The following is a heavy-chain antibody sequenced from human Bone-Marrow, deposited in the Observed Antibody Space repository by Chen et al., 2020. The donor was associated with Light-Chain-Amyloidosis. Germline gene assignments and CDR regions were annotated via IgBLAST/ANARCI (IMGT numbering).Heavy chain of an antibody. V-gene: IGHV3-9*01. CDR2: FDYNSGRK. D-gene: IGHD1-1*01. CDR1: GFTYKKWA. CDR3: TQDGVPGGADF. Sequence: EGQMVESGGGLVQPGRSLRLSCVTSGFTYKKWAIHWVRQAPGKGLEWVSGFDYNSGRKDYADSVRGRFTVSSDSSKNSLFLEMNSLRVEDTALYYCTQDGVPGGADFWGPGTMVTVSS. J-gene: IGHJ4*02.